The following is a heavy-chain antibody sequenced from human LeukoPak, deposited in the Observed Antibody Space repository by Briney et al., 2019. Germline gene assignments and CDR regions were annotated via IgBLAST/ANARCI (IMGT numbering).Heavy chain of an antibody. CDR1: GFTFSSYG. CDR2: ISYDGSNK. J-gene: IGHJ4*02. V-gene: IGHV3-30*03. CDR3: ARDWVGSGWRFDY. D-gene: IGHD6-19*01. Sequence: PGGSLRLSCAASGFTFSSYGMHWVRQAPGKGLEWVAVISYDGSNKYYADSVKGRFTISRDNSKNTLYVQMSSLRAEDTAVYYCARDWVGSGWRFDYWGLGTLVTVSS.